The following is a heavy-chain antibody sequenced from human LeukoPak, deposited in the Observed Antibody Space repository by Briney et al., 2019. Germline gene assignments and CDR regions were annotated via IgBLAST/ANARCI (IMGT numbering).Heavy chain of an antibody. CDR3: ARARNGILSGSYLDY. V-gene: IGHV3-33*01. Sequence: GISQTLSCRPSGLLYGLLHMQWARQAPGKGLEWVTVIWYDGSNKYYADSVWDRFTISRDNSKDTLYLQMNSLRAEDTDVYYCARARNGILSGSYLDYWGQGTLVTVSS. J-gene: IGHJ4*02. D-gene: IGHD3-9*01. CDR2: IWYDGSNK. CDR1: GLLYGLLH.